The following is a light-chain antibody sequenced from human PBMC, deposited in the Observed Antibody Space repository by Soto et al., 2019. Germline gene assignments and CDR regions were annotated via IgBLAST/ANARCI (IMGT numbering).Light chain of an antibody. J-gene: IGKJ2*02. Sequence: DIQMTQFPSTLSASVGDRVTITCRASQSISTWWAWYQHKPGKAPKLLIYQAPSLEGGVPSRFSGSGSGTEFTLTISSLPYDDFATYYCQQYDISSRTFGQGTKVETK. V-gene: IGKV1-5*03. CDR1: QSISTW. CDR3: QQYDISSRT. CDR2: QAP.